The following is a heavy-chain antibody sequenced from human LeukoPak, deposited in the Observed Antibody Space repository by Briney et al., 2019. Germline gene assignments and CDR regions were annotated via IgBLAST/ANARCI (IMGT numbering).Heavy chain of an antibody. J-gene: IGHJ4*02. CDR3: ARRNMVRGLRGFDF. CDR1: GGSFSGFH. Sequence: PSETLPLTCAVYGGSFSGFHWSWVRQPPGKGLEWIGSIYYSGSTYYNPSLNNRVTISVDTSKNQFSLKPSSVAAADTAVYYCARRNMVRGLRGFDFWGQGTLVTVSS. V-gene: IGHV4-34*01. D-gene: IGHD3-10*01. CDR2: IYYSGST.